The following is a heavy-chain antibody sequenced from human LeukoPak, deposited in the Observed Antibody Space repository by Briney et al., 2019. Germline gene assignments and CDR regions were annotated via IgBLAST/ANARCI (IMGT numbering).Heavy chain of an antibody. J-gene: IGHJ6*03. Sequence: ASVKVSCKASGYTFTGYYMHWVRQAPGQGLEWMGWINPNSGGTNYAQKFQGRVTMTRDTSISTAYMELSRLRSDDTAVYYCAAEIIAARNYYYYMAVWGKGTTVTVSS. CDR3: AAEIIAARNYYYYMAV. D-gene: IGHD6-6*01. V-gene: IGHV1-2*02. CDR2: INPNSGGT. CDR1: GYTFTGYY.